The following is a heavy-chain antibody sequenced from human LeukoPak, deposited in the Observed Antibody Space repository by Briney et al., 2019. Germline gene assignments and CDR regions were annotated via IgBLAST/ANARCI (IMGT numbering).Heavy chain of an antibody. CDR3: ARLYCSGGSCYWAEYFQH. V-gene: IGHV4-39*01. J-gene: IGHJ1*01. Sequence: PSETLSLTCTVSGGSISSSGYYWGWIRQPPGKGLEWIGSIYYSGSTYYNPSLKSRVTISVDTSKNQFSLKLSSVTAADTAVYYCARLYCSGGSCYWAEYFQHWGQGTLVTVSS. CDR1: GGSISSSGYY. D-gene: IGHD2-15*01. CDR2: IYYSGST.